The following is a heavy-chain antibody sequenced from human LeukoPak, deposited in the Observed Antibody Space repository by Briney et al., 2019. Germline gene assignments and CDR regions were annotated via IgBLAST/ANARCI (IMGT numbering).Heavy chain of an antibody. Sequence: PSETLSLTCTVSGGSISSYYWSWNRQPPGKGLERIGYIYTSGSTNYNPSLKSRVTISVDTSKNQFSLKLSSVTAADTAVYYCARHGGYYSDYFDYWGQGTLVTVSS. CDR3: ARHGGYYSDYFDY. D-gene: IGHD3-22*01. V-gene: IGHV4-4*09. CDR1: GGSISSYY. J-gene: IGHJ4*02. CDR2: IYTSGST.